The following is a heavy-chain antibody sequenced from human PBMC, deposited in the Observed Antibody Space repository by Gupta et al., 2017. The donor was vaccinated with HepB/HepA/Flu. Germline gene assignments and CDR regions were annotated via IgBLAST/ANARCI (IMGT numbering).Heavy chain of an antibody. J-gene: IGHJ3*02. Sequence: QVQLVQSGAEVKKPGSSVKVSCQASGGTFISHAIRWVRQTPGKGHEWMARIITMRGIENYAQKFEGRVTITADTSTSTSYMELSSLRSGDTAVYYCAGDILVAGPHACDIWGQGTVVTVSA. CDR1: GGTFISHA. CDR2: IITMRGIE. V-gene: IGHV1-69*04. D-gene: IGHD6-19*01. CDR3: AGDILVAGPHACDI.